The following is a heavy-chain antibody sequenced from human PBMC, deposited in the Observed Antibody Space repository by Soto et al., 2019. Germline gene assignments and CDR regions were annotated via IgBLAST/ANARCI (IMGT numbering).Heavy chain of an antibody. D-gene: IGHD6-13*01. CDR2: ISGSGDSI. CDR1: GFTFSSYV. J-gene: IGHJ4*02. CDR3: AKDGTYSSRWPYYFDY. V-gene: IGHV3-23*01. Sequence: EVQLLESGGGLVQPGGSLRLSCEASGFTFSSYVMTWVRQAPGKGLEWVSSISGSGDSIYYSDSVKGRFTISRDNSKNTLYLQMNNLRAEDTAVYYCAKDGTYSSRWPYYFDYWGQGTLVTVSS.